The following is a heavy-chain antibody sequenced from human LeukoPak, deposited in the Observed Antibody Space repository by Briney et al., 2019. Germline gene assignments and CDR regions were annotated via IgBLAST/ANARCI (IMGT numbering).Heavy chain of an antibody. CDR2: IKQHGSEK. Sequence: GGSLRLSCAASGFTFSSFWMNWVRQAPGKGLEWVANIKQHGSEKYYVDSVKGRFTISRDNAKNSLYMQMNSLRADDTAVYYCARQSGSNDAFDIWGQGTRVTVSS. V-gene: IGHV3-7*03. D-gene: IGHD1-26*01. CDR3: ARQSGSNDAFDI. J-gene: IGHJ3*02. CDR1: GFTFSSFW.